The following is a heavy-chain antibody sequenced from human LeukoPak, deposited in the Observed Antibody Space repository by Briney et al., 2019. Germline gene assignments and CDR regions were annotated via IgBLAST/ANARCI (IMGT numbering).Heavy chain of an antibody. V-gene: IGHV1-8*01. CDR1: GYTFTSYD. CDR3: ARGDEYSSSSVSYYGMDV. Sequence: GASVKVSCKASGYTFTSYDINWVRQATGQGLEWMGWMNPNSGNTGYAQKFQGRVTMTRNTSISTAYMGLSSLRSEDTAVYYCARGDEYSSSSVSYYGMDVWGQGTTVTVSS. D-gene: IGHD6-6*01. CDR2: MNPNSGNT. J-gene: IGHJ6*02.